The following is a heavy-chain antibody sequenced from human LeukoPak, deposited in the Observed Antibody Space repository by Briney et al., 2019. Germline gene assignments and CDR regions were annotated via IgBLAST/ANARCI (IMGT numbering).Heavy chain of an antibody. CDR1: GGSFSGYY. D-gene: IGHD3-16*01. J-gene: IGHJ4*02. Sequence: PSETLSLTCAVYGGSFSGYYWSWIRQPPGKGLEWIGEINHSGSTNYNPSLKSRVTISADTSKNQFSLKLSSVTAADTAMYYCARVWGDQSSFDYWGQGTLVTVSS. CDR3: ARVWGDQSSFDY. V-gene: IGHV4-34*01. CDR2: INHSGST.